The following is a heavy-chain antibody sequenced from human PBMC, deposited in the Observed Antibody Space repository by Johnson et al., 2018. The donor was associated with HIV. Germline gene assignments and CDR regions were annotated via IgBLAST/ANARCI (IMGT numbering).Heavy chain of an antibody. CDR1: GFTFSTYG. D-gene: IGHD6-13*01. V-gene: IGHV3-33*06. CDR3: AKDQWGSSWTNDAFDI. CDR2: MWYDGSNK. Sequence: VQVVESGGGVVQPGRSLRLSCAASGFTFSTYGMHWVRQAPGKGLEWVAVMWYDGSNKYYADSVKGRFTIYRENSKNTLYLQMNSLGAEETAVYYWAKDQWGSSWTNDAFDIWGQGTMVTVSS. J-gene: IGHJ3*02.